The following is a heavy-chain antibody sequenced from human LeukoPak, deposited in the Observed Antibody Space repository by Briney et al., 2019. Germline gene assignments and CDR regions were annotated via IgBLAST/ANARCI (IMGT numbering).Heavy chain of an antibody. CDR3: AKDLSALLPGAHNYMDV. CDR1: GFTFSNYA. D-gene: IGHD3-3*02. CDR2: ISSSSSYI. J-gene: IGHJ6*03. V-gene: IGHV3-21*04. Sequence: GGSLRLSCAASGFTFSNYAMNWVRQAPGKGLEWVSSISSSSSYIYYADSVKGRFTISRDNAKNSLYLQMNSLRAEDTALYYCAKDLSALLPGAHNYMDVWGKGTTVTISS.